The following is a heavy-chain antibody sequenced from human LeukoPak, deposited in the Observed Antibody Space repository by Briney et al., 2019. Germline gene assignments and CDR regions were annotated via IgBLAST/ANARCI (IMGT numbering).Heavy chain of an antibody. J-gene: IGHJ4*02. V-gene: IGHV3-30*02. CDR1: GFTFSSYG. CDR3: ATQTG. Sequence: PGGSLRLSCAASGFTFSSYGMHWVRQAPGKGLEWVAFIWYDGSNKYYADSVKGRFTISRDNSKNTLYLQMNSLRAEDTAVYYCATQTGWGQGTLVTVSS. CDR2: IWYDGSNK.